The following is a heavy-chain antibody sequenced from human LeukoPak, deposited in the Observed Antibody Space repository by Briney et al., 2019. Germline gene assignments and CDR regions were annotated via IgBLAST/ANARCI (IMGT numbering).Heavy chain of an antibody. CDR3: ARGGGSGRLSDWFDP. J-gene: IGHJ5*02. Sequence: PSETLSLTCGVFGGSFSGYYWSWIRQPPGKRLEWIGEINHSGSTNYNPSLKSRVTISVDKSKNQFSLKLSSVTAADTAVYYCARGGGSGRLSDWFDPWGQGTLVTVSS. CDR2: INHSGST. V-gene: IGHV4-34*01. CDR1: GGSFSGYY. D-gene: IGHD2-15*01.